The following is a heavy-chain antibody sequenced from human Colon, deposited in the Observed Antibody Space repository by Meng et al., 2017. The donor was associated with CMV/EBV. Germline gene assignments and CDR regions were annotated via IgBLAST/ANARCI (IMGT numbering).Heavy chain of an antibody. CDR1: GFAFGTYG. V-gene: IGHV3-21*01. Sequence: GGSLRLSCAASGFAFGTYGMHWVRQAPGKGLEWVSSISSRGSYIDYAESVKGRFTISRDAAKDSLFLQMNSLRADDTAVYYCARERGYYYGMDVWGQGTTVTVSS. J-gene: IGHJ6*02. CDR3: ARERGYYYGMDV. CDR2: ISSRGSYI. D-gene: IGHD3-10*01.